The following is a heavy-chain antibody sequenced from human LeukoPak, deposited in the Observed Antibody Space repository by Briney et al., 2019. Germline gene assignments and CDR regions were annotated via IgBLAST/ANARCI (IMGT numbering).Heavy chain of an antibody. V-gene: IGHV3-66*01. CDR1: GFTVSSNY. J-gene: IGHJ4*02. D-gene: IGHD3-22*01. Sequence: PGGSLRLSCAASGFTVSSNYMRWVRQAPGKGLEWVSVIYSGGNTYYADSVQGRFTMSRENPKNTLYLQMNSLRAEDTAVYYCARAHDRGYYYGFDYWGQGTLVTVSS. CDR2: IYSGGNT. CDR3: ARAHDRGYYYGFDY.